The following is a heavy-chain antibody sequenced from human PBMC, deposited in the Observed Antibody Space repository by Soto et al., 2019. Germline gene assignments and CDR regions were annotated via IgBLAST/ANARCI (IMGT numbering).Heavy chain of an antibody. J-gene: IGHJ6*02. CDR1: GFTFSGSA. CDR3: ALSGSRSHPPWDYDYYGMDV. D-gene: IGHD2-2*01. CDR2: IRSKANSYAT. V-gene: IGHV3-73*02. Sequence: EVQLVESGGGLVQPGGSLKLSCAASGFTFSGSAMHWVRQASGKGLEWVGRIRSKANSYATAYAASVKGRFTISRDDSKNTAYLQMNSLRTEDTAVYYCALSGSRSHPPWDYDYYGMDVWGQGTTVTVSS.